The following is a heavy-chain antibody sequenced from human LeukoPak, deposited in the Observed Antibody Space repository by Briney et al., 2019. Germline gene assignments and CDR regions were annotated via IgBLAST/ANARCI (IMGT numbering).Heavy chain of an antibody. CDR3: ARDYDSSGYYYYYYMDV. CDR1: GFTFNSYA. CDR2: ISYVGSNK. Sequence: GGSLRLSCAASGFTFNSYAMHWVRQAPGRGLEWVAVISYVGSNKYYADSVKGRFTISRDNSKNTLYLQMSSLRAEDTAVYYCARDYDSSGYYYYYYMDVWGKGTTVTVSS. J-gene: IGHJ6*03. V-gene: IGHV3-30-3*01. D-gene: IGHD3-22*01.